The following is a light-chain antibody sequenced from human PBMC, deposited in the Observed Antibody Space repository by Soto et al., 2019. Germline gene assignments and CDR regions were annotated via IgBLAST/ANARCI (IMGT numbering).Light chain of an antibody. CDR2: ATA. Sequence: DIQMTQSPSTLSASVGDRVTITCRASQGISSYLAWYQQKPGKGPQLLIYATATLQGGVPSRFSGSGPGTDFTLTISSLQPEDFATYYCQQLNSYPRTFGQGTKVDIK. CDR1: QGISSY. V-gene: IGKV1-9*01. J-gene: IGKJ1*01. CDR3: QQLNSYPRT.